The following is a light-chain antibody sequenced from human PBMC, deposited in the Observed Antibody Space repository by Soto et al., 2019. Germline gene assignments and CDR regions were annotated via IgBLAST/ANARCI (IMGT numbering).Light chain of an antibody. V-gene: IGKV2-28*01. CDR2: VAS. Sequence: DIVMTQSPLSLPVTPGEPASISCRSSQSLLHSDGYNYLDWFLQKPGQSPQLLIYVASNRASGVPDRFSGSGSGTDFTLKISRVEAEDVGVYYCMQSLQTPRTVGQGTKVEI. J-gene: IGKJ1*01. CDR1: QSLLHSDGYNY. CDR3: MQSLQTPRT.